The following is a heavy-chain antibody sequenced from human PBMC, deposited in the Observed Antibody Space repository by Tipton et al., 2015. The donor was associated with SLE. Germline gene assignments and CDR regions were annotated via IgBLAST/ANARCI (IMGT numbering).Heavy chain of an antibody. D-gene: IGHD6-13*01. CDR2: IRYDGSNK. J-gene: IGHJ4*02. CDR3: ARAMGWQQLVQNY. Sequence: SLRLSCAASGFTFSSYGMHWVRQAPGKGLEWVAFIRYDGSNKYYADSVKGRFTISRDNAKNSLYLQMNSLRAEDTAVYYCARAMGWQQLVQNYWGQGTLVTVSS. CDR1: GFTFSSYG. V-gene: IGHV3-30*02.